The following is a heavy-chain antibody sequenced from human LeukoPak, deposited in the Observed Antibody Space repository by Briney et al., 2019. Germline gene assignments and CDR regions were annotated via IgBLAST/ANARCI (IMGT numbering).Heavy chain of an antibody. V-gene: IGHV4-59*01. Sequence: SETLSLTCTVPGGSISSYYWSWIRQPPGKGLEWIGYIYYSGSANYNPSLKSRVTISVDTSKNQFSLKLSSVTAADTAVYYCARGKDGYNYAFDIWGQGTMVTVSS. CDR2: IYYSGSA. D-gene: IGHD5-24*01. CDR1: GGSISSYY. J-gene: IGHJ3*02. CDR3: ARGKDGYNYAFDI.